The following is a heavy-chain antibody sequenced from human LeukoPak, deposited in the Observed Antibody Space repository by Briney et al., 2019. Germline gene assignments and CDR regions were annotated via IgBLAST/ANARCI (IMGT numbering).Heavy chain of an antibody. D-gene: IGHD4-17*01. CDR1: GFTFSSYA. CDR2: ISGSGAGT. V-gene: IGHV3-23*01. CDR3: VRGGYGSIDY. Sequence: PGGSLRLSCAASGFTFSSYAMTWVRQAPGKGLEWASGISGSGAGTYYGDSVKGRFTISRDNSKNTLYLQMNSLRAEDTAVYYCVRGGYGSIDYWGQGTLVTVSS. J-gene: IGHJ4*02.